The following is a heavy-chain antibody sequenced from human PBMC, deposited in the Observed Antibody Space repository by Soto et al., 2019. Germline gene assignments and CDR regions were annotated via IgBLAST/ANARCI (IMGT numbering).Heavy chain of an antibody. D-gene: IGHD3-16*01. CDR2: IRSKAYGGTT. CDR1: GFTFGDYA. CDR3: TRAEKLGPTGLFDY. Sequence: GGSLRLSCTASGFTFGDYAMSWVRQAPGKGLEWVGFIRSKAYGGTTEYAASVKGRFTISRDDSKSIAYLQMNSLKTEDTAVYYCTRAEKLGPTGLFDYWGQGTLVTVSS. V-gene: IGHV3-49*04. J-gene: IGHJ4*02.